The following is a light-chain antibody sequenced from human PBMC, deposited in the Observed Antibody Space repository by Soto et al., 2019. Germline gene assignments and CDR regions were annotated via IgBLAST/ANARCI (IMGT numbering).Light chain of an antibody. CDR3: QQYNKWPRT. Sequence: LTQSPGTLYLSPGERGTLSCRASQSVSSSYLAWYQQKPGQAPRLLIYGASSRATGIPDRFSGSGSGTEFTLTISSLQSEDFAVYYCQQYNKWPRTFGQGAKVDIK. CDR1: QSVSSSY. V-gene: IGKV3-20*01. J-gene: IGKJ1*01. CDR2: GAS.